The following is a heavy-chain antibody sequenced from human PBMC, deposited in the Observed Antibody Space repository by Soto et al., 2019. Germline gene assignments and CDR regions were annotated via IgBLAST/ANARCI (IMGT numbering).Heavy chain of an antibody. J-gene: IGHJ3*02. CDR2: ISSSSSYI. D-gene: IGHD2-2*02. CDR1: GFTFSSYI. Sequence: PGGSLRLSCAASGFTFSSYIMNWVRQAPGKGLEWVSSISSSSSYIYYADSVKGRFTISRDNAKNSLYLQMNSLRAEDTAVYYCARDRCRSTSCYTLRSAFDIWGQGTMITVSS. CDR3: ARDRCRSTSCYTLRSAFDI. V-gene: IGHV3-21*01.